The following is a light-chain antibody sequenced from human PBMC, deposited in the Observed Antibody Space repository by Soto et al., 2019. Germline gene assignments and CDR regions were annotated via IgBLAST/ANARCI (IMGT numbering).Light chain of an antibody. CDR2: GTS. CDR1: QSVSNN. CDR3: QQYDNWPSVT. V-gene: IGKV3-15*01. J-gene: IGKJ4*01. Sequence: EIVMTHYPATLSVSPGERATLSCRASQSVSNNLAWYQQKPGQAPRLLIYGTSARATGIPATFSGSGSGTEFTLTISSLQSEDFAIYYCQQYDNWPSVTFGGGTKVDIK.